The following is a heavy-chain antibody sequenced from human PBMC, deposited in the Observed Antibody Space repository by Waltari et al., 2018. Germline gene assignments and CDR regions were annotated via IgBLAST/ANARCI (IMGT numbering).Heavy chain of an antibody. Sequence: QVQLVESGGGVVQPGRSLRLSCAASGFTFSSYAMHWVRQAPGKGLEWVAVISYDGSNKYYADSVKVRFTISRDNSKNTLYLQMNSLRAEDTAVYYCARDGADYWGQGTLVTVSS. CDR1: GFTFSSYA. CDR2: ISYDGSNK. D-gene: IGHD3-10*01. V-gene: IGHV3-30-3*01. CDR3: ARDGADY. J-gene: IGHJ4*02.